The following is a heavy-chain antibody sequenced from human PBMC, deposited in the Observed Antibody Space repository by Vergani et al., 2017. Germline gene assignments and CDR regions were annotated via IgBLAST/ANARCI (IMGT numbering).Heavy chain of an antibody. D-gene: IGHD2-2*01. CDR2: IYYSGST. V-gene: IGHV4-39*07. Sequence: QLQLQESGPGLVKPSETLSLTCTVSGGSISSSSYYWGWIRQPPGKGLEWIGSIYYSGSTYYNPSLKSRVTISVDTSKNQFSLKLSSVTAADTAVYYCARASIVVVPAANAFDIWGQGTMVTVSS. CDR3: ARASIVVVPAANAFDI. J-gene: IGHJ3*02. CDR1: GGSISSSSYY.